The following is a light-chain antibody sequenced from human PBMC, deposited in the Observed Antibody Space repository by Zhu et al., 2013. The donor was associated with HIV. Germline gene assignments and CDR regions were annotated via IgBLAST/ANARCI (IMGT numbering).Light chain of an antibody. CDR2: GAS. J-gene: IGKJ1*01. V-gene: IGKV3D-15*01. CDR1: QSVTSSY. CDR3: QQYNNWPWT. Sequence: EIVLTQSPGTLSLSPGEGATLSCRASQSVTSSYLAWYQQKPGQAPRLLIYGASIRATGIPDRFSGSGSGTEFTLTISSLQSEDFAVYYCQQYNNWPWTFGQGTKVEIK.